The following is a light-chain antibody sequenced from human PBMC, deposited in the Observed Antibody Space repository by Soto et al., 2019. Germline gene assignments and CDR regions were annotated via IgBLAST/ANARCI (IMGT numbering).Light chain of an antibody. V-gene: IGKV3-20*01. CDR3: QQAKSFPLT. CDR2: GAS. CDR1: QSVSSSY. J-gene: IGKJ3*01. Sequence: EIVLTQSPGTLSLSPGERATLSCRASQSVSSSYLAWYQQKPGQAPRLLIYGASSRATGIPDRFSGSGSGTDFTLTITSLQPEDFGTYYCQQAKSFPLTFGPGTKVDLK.